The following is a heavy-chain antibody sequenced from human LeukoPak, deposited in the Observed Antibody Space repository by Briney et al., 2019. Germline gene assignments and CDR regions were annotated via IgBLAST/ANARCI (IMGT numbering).Heavy chain of an antibody. CDR1: GFTFSDHY. CDR2: ISTSNDFI. D-gene: IGHD3-3*02. J-gene: IGHJ4*02. V-gene: IGHV3-11*01. Sequence: ARELSSAASGFTFSDHYMSWIRQAPGKRLEWLSYISTSNDFIYYADSVKGRFTISRDNAKNSLFLQMNSLRAEDTAVYYCARHFTRSLDYWGQGTLVTVSS. CDR3: ARHFTRSLDY.